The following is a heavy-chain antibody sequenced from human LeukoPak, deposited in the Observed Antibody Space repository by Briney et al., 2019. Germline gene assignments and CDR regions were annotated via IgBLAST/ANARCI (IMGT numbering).Heavy chain of an antibody. D-gene: IGHD3-9*01. Sequence: PGGSLRLSCAASGFTFSSSATSWVRQVPGKGLEWVSAISGSGGSTYYADSVKGRFTISRDNSKNTLYLQMNSLRAEDTAVYYCAKGWAGYYDILTGYWFDYWGQGTLVTVSS. CDR1: GFTFSSSA. J-gene: IGHJ4*02. V-gene: IGHV3-23*01. CDR2: ISGSGGST. CDR3: AKGWAGYYDILTGYWFDY.